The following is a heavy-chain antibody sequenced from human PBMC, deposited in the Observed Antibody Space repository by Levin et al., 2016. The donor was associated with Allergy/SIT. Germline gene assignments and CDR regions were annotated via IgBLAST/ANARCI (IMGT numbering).Heavy chain of an antibody. Sequence: WIRQPPGKGLEWVSYISSSSSYTNYADSVKGRFTISRDNAKNSLYLQMNSLRAEDTAVYYCAKDVVVVAALMYYYYGMDVWGQGTTVTVSS. V-gene: IGHV3-11*05. CDR2: ISSSSSYT. CDR3: AKDVVVVAALMYYYYGMDV. J-gene: IGHJ6*02. D-gene: IGHD2-15*01.